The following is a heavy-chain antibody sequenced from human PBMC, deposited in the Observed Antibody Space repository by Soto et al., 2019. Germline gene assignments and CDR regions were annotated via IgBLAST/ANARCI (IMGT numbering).Heavy chain of an antibody. D-gene: IGHD6-6*01. V-gene: IGHV3-21*01. CDR3: ARHIAARREFDY. CDR1: GFTFSSYS. Sequence: GGSLRLSCAASGFTFSSYSMNWVRQAPGKGLEWVSSISSSSSYIYYADSVKGRFTISRDNAKNSLYLQMNSLRAEDTAVYYCARHIAARREFDYWGQGTLVTASS. CDR2: ISSSSSYI. J-gene: IGHJ4*02.